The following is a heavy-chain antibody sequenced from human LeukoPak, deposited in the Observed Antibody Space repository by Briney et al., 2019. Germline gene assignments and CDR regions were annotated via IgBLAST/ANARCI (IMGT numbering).Heavy chain of an antibody. J-gene: IGHJ5*02. V-gene: IGHV1-24*01. CDR1: GYTLTELS. CDR2: FDPEDGET. CDR3: ARGGLLWFGEFSTPFDP. D-gene: IGHD3-10*01. Sequence: ASVKVSCKVSGYTLTELSMHWVRQAPGKGLEWMGGFDPEDGETIYAQKFQGRVTMTEDTSTDTAYMELSSLRSEDTAVYYCARGGLLWFGEFSTPFDPWGQGTLVTVSS.